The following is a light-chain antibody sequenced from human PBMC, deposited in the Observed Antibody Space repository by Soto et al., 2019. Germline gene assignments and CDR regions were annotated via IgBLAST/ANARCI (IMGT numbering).Light chain of an antibody. J-gene: IGKJ4*01. Sequence: DIQMTQSPSTLSGSVGDRVTLTCRASQTISSWLAWYQQKPGKAPKLRIYKASTLKSGVPSRFSGSGSGTEFTLTISSLQPDDFATYYCQQYDNLPTFGGGTKVDIK. CDR2: KAS. CDR3: QQYDNLPT. V-gene: IGKV1-5*03. CDR1: QTISSW.